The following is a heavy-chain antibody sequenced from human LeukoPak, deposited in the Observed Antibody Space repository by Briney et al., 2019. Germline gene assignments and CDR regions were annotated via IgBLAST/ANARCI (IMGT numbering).Heavy chain of an antibody. CDR1: GYTFTGYY. D-gene: IGHD6-19*01. V-gene: IGHV1-2*02. CDR3: ATPRRAGSQWPPADFDY. J-gene: IGHJ4*02. CDR2: INPNSGGT. Sequence: GASVKVSCKASGYTFTGYYMHWVRQAPGQGLEWMGWINPNSGGTNYAQKFQGRVTMTRDTSISTAYMELSRLRSDDTAVYYCATPRRAGSQWPPADFDYWGQGTLVTVSS.